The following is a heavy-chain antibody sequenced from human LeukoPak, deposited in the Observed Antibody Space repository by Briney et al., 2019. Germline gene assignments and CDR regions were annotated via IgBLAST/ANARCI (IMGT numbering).Heavy chain of an antibody. CDR3: AKAQDLLRGVFGY. Sequence: GGSLRLSCAASGFTFSSYAMSWARQAPGKGLEWVSAISGSGGSTYYADSVKGRFTISRDNSKNTLYLQMNSLRAEDTAVYYCAKAQDLLRGVFGYWGQGTLVTVSS. CDR1: GFTFSSYA. J-gene: IGHJ4*02. D-gene: IGHD1-26*01. CDR2: ISGSGGST. V-gene: IGHV3-23*01.